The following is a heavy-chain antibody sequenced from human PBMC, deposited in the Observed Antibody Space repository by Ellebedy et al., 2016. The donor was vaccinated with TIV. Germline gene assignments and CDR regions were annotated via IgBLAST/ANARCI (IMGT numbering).Heavy chain of an antibody. Sequence: GGSLRLSXKVSGFTFSSYAMIWVRQDPGKGLEWVSSTSASGGSTYYAASVKGRFTISRDNSRNALYLKMNSLRADDTAIYYCARWSDDAYDIWGQGTLVTVSS. J-gene: IGHJ3*02. CDR1: GFTFSSYA. CDR3: ARWSDDAYDI. V-gene: IGHV3-23*01. CDR2: TSASGGST.